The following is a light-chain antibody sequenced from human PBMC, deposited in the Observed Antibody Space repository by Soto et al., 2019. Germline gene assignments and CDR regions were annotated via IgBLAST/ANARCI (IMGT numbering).Light chain of an antibody. J-gene: IGLJ1*01. CDR3: AAWDDSLNGFV. CDR2: SNN. Sequence: QSVLTQPPSASGTPGQRVTISCSGSSSDIGSNPVNWYQQLPGTAPKLLIYSNNQRPSGVPDRLSVSKSGTSASLAISGLQSEDEGDYYCAAWDDSLNGFVFGPGTKVTVL. CDR1: SSDIGSNP. V-gene: IGLV1-44*01.